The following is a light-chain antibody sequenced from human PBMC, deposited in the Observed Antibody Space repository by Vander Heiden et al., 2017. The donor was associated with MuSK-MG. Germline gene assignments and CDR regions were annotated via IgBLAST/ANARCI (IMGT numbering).Light chain of an antibody. CDR3: QQTDSPPYT. CDR1: QGIGNY. J-gene: IGKJ2*01. V-gene: IGKV1-39*01. Sequence: DIQMTQSPSSLSASVGDRVTITCRASQGIGNYLNWYQQKPGKAPKILIYVVSRLQSGVPSRFSGSGSGTEFTLTISGLQPEEFATYYCQQTDSPPYTFGQGTKLEIK. CDR2: VVS.